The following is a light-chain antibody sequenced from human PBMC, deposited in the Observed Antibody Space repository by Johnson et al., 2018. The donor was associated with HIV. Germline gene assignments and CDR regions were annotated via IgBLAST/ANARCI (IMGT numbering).Light chain of an antibody. CDR3: GTWDSSLSVYV. J-gene: IGLJ1*01. Sequence: SVLTQPPSVSAAPGQKVTISCSGSSSNIGNNYVSWYQQLPGTAPKLLIYENNKRPSGIPDRFSGSKSGTSATLGITGLYTGDEADYYCGTWDSSLSVYVFGTGTKVTVL. CDR1: SSNIGNNY. V-gene: IGLV1-51*02. CDR2: ENN.